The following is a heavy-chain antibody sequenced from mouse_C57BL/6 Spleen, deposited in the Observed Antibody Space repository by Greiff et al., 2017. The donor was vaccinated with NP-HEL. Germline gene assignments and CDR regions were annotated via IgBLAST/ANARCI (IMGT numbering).Heavy chain of an antibody. J-gene: IGHJ4*01. D-gene: IGHD2-5*01. CDR3: ARADSNYARYAMDY. V-gene: IGHV1-55*01. CDR1: GYTFTSYW. CDR2: IYPGSGST. Sequence: QVQLQQPGAELVKPGASVKMSCKASGYTFTSYWITWVKQRPGQGLEWIGDIYPGSGSTNYNEKFKSKATLTVDTSSSTAYMQLSSLTSEDSAVYYCARADSNYARYAMDYWGQGTSVTVSS.